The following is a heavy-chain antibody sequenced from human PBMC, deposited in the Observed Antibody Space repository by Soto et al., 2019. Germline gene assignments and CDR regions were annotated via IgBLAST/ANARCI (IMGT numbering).Heavy chain of an antibody. CDR1: GFTFSSYA. D-gene: IGHD1-1*01. V-gene: IGHV3-23*01. CDR2: VTGSGDIT. CDR3: AKDGRGYRWDDSFDY. J-gene: IGHJ4*02. Sequence: EVQLLESGGGLVQPGGSLRLSCVASGFTFSSYAMSWVRQAPGKGLEWVSAVTGSGDITYYADSVKGRFTISRDNSKNMVYLQMNSLRDEDTAVYYCAKDGRGYRWDDSFDYWGQGTLVTASS.